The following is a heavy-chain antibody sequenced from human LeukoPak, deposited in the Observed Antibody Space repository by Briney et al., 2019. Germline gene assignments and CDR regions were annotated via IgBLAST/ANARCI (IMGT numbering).Heavy chain of an antibody. Sequence: PGGSLRLSCAASGFTFTTYSMNWVRQAPGKGLEWVSSISSSSAYIYYADSVKGRFTISRDNAKNSLYLQMNSLRAEDTAVYYCARYSSNAFGIWGQGTMVTVSS. CDR3: ARYSSNAFGI. J-gene: IGHJ3*02. CDR1: GFTFTTYS. CDR2: ISSSSAYI. V-gene: IGHV3-21*01. D-gene: IGHD5-18*01.